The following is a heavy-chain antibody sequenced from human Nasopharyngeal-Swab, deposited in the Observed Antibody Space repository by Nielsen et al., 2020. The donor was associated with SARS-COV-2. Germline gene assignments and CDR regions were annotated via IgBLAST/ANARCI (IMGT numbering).Heavy chain of an antibody. V-gene: IGHV5-51*01. J-gene: IGHJ4*02. CDR1: GYSFSSYG. CDR3: ATAYSGNYYWDY. D-gene: IGHD1-26*01. Sequence: GESLKISCKASGYSFSSYGIGWVRQTPGKGLEWMRIRYPRDSKTRYSQSFQGQVTISDDKSITTAYLQWSSLKASDTAIYYCATAYSGNYYWDYWGQGTLVTVSS. CDR2: RYPRDSKT.